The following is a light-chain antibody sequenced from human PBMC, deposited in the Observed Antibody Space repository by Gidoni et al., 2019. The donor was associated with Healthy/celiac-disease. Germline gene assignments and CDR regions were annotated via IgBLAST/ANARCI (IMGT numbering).Light chain of an antibody. CDR3: AAWDDSLNGPV. V-gene: IGLV1-44*01. J-gene: IGLJ2*01. CDR1: SSNIRSNT. Sequence: QSVLTQPPSASGAPAPRVTSSCSGSSSNIRSNTVNWYHQLPGTAPKLLIYITNQRPSGVPDRFSGSKSGTSASLAISGLQSEDEADYYCAAWDDSLNGPVFGGGTKLTVL. CDR2: ITN.